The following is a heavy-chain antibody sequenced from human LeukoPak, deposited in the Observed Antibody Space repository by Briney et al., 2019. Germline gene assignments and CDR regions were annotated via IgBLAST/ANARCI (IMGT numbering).Heavy chain of an antibody. D-gene: IGHD6-6*01. CDR2: IYYSGST. CDR1: GGSISGYY. CDR3: ARGNRYSSSLIVY. J-gene: IGHJ4*02. Sequence: PSETLSVTCTVSGGSISGYYWSWIRQPPGKGVEWIGYIYYSGSTNYNPSLKSRVTISVDTSKNQFSPKLSSVTAADTAVYYCARGNRYSSSLIVYWGQGTLVTVSS. V-gene: IGHV4-59*01.